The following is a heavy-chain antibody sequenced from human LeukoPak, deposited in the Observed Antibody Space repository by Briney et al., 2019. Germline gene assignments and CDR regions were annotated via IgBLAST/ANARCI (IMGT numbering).Heavy chain of an antibody. D-gene: IGHD5-12*01. CDR1: GYTFTGYY. CDR2: INPNSGGT. Sequence: GASVKVSCKASGYTFTGYYMHWVRQAPGQGLEWMGWINPNSGGTNYAQKFQGRVTMTRDTSISTAYMELSRLRSDDTAVYYCARAIVATIYYFDYWGQGTLVTVSS. CDR3: ARAIVATIYYFDY. J-gene: IGHJ4*02. V-gene: IGHV1-2*02.